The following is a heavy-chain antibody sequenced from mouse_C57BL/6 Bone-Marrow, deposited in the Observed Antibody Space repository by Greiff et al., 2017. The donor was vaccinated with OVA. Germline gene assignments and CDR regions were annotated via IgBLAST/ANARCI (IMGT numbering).Heavy chain of an antibody. CDR3: SRGGLLLRYVAWFAY. CDR1: GYTFTDYE. Sequence: QVQLQQSGAELVRPGASVTLSCKASGYTFTDYEMHWVKQTPVHGLEWIGAIDPETGGTAYNQKFKGKAILTADKSSSTAYMELRSLTSEDSAVYYCSRGGLLLRYVAWFAYWGQGTLVTVSA. CDR2: IDPETGGT. J-gene: IGHJ3*01. V-gene: IGHV1-15*01. D-gene: IGHD1-1*01.